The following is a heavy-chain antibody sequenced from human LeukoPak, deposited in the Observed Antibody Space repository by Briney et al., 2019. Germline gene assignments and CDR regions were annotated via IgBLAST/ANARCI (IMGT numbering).Heavy chain of an antibody. J-gene: IGHJ4*02. CDR2: INNDGSTT. CDR3: ARDPSAVAGYFDY. V-gene: IGHV3-74*01. D-gene: IGHD6-19*01. CDR1: GFTFSSYW. Sequence: PGGSLRLSCTASGFTFSSYWMHWVRQAPGKGLVWVSRINNDGSTTNYVDSVKGRFTISRDNAKNTLYLQMNSLRAEDTAKCYCARDPSAVAGYFDYWGQGSLVTVSS.